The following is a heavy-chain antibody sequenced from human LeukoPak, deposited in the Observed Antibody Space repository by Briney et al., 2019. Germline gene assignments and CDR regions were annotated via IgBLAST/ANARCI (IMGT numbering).Heavy chain of an antibody. Sequence: PGGSLRLSCAASGFTVSSNYMSWVRQAPGKGLEWVSVIYSGGSTYYADSVKGRFTISRDNSKNTLYLQMNSLRAEDTAVYYCARVPYSSGWYGEVSFDYWGQGTLSPSPQ. CDR1: GFTVSSNY. V-gene: IGHV3-66*01. CDR3: ARVPYSSGWYGEVSFDY. D-gene: IGHD6-19*01. J-gene: IGHJ4*02. CDR2: IYSGGST.